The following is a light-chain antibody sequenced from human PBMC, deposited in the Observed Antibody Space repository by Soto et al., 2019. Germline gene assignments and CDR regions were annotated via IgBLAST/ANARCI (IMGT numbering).Light chain of an antibody. V-gene: IGLV1-44*01. Sequence: QSVLTQAPSASGTPGQRVTISCSGSNSNIGGNSVSWYHHLPGTAPKLLIFNNSQRPSGVPDRFSGSKSGTSASLAISGLQSEDEADYYCVSWDDSLNGHWVFGGGTKLTVL. J-gene: IGLJ3*02. CDR2: NNS. CDR3: VSWDDSLNGHWV. CDR1: NSNIGGNS.